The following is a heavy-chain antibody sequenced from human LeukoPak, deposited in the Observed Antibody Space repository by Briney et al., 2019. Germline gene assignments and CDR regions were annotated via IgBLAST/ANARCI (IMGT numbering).Heavy chain of an antibody. Sequence: NPSETLSLTCTVSGGSISSGGYYWSWIRQHPRKGLKWIGYIHYSGSTYYNPSLKSRVTISVDTSKNQFSLKLSSVTAADTAVYYCAREGDDDYYFDFWGQGTLVTVSS. CDR3: AREGDDDYYFDF. V-gene: IGHV4-31*03. CDR1: GGSISSGGYY. D-gene: IGHD4-17*01. J-gene: IGHJ4*02. CDR2: IHYSGST.